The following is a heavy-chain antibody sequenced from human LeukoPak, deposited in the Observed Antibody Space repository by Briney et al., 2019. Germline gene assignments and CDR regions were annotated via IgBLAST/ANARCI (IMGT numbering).Heavy chain of an antibody. V-gene: IGHV4-59*01. D-gene: IGHD3-3*01. CDR3: ARALTTYYDFWSGYSSSGPDAFDI. CDR2: IYYSGST. J-gene: IGHJ3*02. Sequence: SETPSLTCTVSGGSISSYYWSLIRQPPGKGLEWIGYIYYSGSTNYNPSLKSRVTISVDTSKNQFSLKLSSVTAADTAVYYCARALTTYYDFWSGYSSSGPDAFDIWGQGTMVTVSS. CDR1: GGSISSYY.